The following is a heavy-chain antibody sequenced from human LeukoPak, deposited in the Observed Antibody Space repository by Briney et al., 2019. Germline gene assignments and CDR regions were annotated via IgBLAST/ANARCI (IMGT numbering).Heavy chain of an antibody. D-gene: IGHD6-19*01. Sequence: ASVKVSCKASGYTFTSYAMHWVRQAPGQRLEWMGWINAGNGNTKYSQKFQGRVTITRDTSASTAYMELSSLGSEDTAVYYCARVSSGWYFDYWGQGTLVIVSS. CDR2: INAGNGNT. CDR3: ARVSSGWYFDY. CDR1: GYTFTSYA. V-gene: IGHV1-3*01. J-gene: IGHJ4*02.